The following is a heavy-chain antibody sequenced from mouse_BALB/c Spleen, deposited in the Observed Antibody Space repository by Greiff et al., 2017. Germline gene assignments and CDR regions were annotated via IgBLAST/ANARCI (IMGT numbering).Heavy chain of an antibody. V-gene: IGHV5-17*02. D-gene: IGHD2-4*01. CDR1: GFTFSSFG. Sequence: EVKLEESGGGLVQPGGSRKLSCAASGFTFSSFGMHWVRQAPEKGLEWVAYISSGSSTIYYADTVKGRFTISRDNPKNTLFLQMTSLRSEDTAMYYCARGDYDTGYAMDYWGQGTSVTVSS. J-gene: IGHJ4*01. CDR2: ISSGSSTI. CDR3: ARGDYDTGYAMDY.